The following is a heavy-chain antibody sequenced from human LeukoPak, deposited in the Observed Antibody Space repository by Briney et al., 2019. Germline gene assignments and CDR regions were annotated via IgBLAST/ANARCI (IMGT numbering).Heavy chain of an antibody. CDR2: IIPIFGTA. Sequence: SVKVSCKASGGTFSSYAISWVRQAPGQGLEWMGGIIPIFGTANYAQKFQGRVTITADKSTSTAYMELSSLRSEDTAVYYCARTGARYCSGGSCYSHDAFDIWGQGTMVTVSS. D-gene: IGHD2-15*01. J-gene: IGHJ3*02. V-gene: IGHV1-69*06. CDR3: ARTGARYCSGGSCYSHDAFDI. CDR1: GGTFSSYA.